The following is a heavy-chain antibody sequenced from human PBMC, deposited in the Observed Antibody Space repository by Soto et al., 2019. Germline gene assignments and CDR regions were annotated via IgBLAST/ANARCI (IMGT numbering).Heavy chain of an antibody. V-gene: IGHV1-69*06. Sequence: SVKVSCKASGGTFSSYAISWVRQAPGQGLEWMGGIIPIFGTATYAQKFQGRVTITADKSTSTAYMELSSLRSEDTAVYYCARDAAYCGGDCYSIPWGWGQGTLVTVSS. D-gene: IGHD2-21*02. CDR1: GGTFSSYA. CDR3: ARDAAYCGGDCYSIPWG. J-gene: IGHJ4*02. CDR2: IIPIFGTA.